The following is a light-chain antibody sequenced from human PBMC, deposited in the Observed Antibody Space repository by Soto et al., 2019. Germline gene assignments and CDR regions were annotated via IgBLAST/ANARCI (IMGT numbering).Light chain of an antibody. J-gene: IGKJ1*01. Sequence: IRMTQSPSPLSASTGDRVTITCRASQGISSYLAWYQQKPGKVPKLLIYAASTLQSGVPSRFSGSGSGTDFTLTISSLQPEDVATYYCQKYNSAPWTFGQGTKVDIK. CDR2: AAS. CDR1: QGISSY. CDR3: QKYNSAPWT. V-gene: IGKV1-27*01.